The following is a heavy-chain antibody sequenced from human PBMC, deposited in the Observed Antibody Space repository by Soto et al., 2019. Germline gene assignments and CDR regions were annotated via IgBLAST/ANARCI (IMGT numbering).Heavy chain of an antibody. D-gene: IGHD2-15*01. J-gene: IGHJ6*02. CDR3: ARGKLVVVAATEYYYYYGMDV. Sequence: SVKVSCKASGGTFSSYAISWVRQAPGQGLEWMGGIIPIFGTANYAQKFQGRVTITADESTSTAYMELSSLRSEDTAVYYCARGKLVVVAATEYYYYYGMDVRGQGTTVTVSS. V-gene: IGHV1-69*13. CDR1: GGTFSSYA. CDR2: IIPIFGTA.